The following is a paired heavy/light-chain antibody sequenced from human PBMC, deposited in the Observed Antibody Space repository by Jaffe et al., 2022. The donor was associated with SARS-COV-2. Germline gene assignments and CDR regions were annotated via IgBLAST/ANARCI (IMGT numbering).Light chain of an antibody. CDR1: QSITNSY. J-gene: IGKJ2*01. V-gene: IGKV3-20*01. Sequence: EIVLTQSPGSLYVSPGERATLSCRASQSITNSYLAWYQQRPDRAPRLLIYDASTRAAGIPDRFSGSGSGTDFTLTISRLEPEDFAVYYCQQYGGLYSYTFGQGTKLEIK. CDR2: DAS. CDR3: QQYGGLYSYT.
Heavy chain of an antibody. J-gene: IGHJ4*02. CDR2: IYPDDSDT. CDR1: GYNFIHYW. V-gene: IGHV5-51*01. D-gene: IGHD1-1*01. CDR3: VRVAPDGTFFDF. Sequence: EVQLVQSGAEVKKSGESLKISCKGSGYNFIHYWIGWVRQVPGRGPEWMGIIYPDDSDTRYSPSFQGQVTISADKSISVAFLQWSSLKASDSGIYYCVRVAPDGTFFDFWGQGALVTVAS.